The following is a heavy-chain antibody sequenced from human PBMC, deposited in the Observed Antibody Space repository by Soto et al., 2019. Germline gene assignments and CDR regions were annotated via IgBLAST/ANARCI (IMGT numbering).Heavy chain of an antibody. D-gene: IGHD3-10*01. Sequence: QITLKESGPTLVKPTQTLTLTCTVSGFSLSTGGVGVGWIRQPPGKALEWLTLIYWDDDKRYSPSLKSRLTIXXDXSXXQVVLTMTNMDPVDTATYYCAHGKGSRRYYAYFDYWGQGTLVTVSS. V-gene: IGHV2-5*02. CDR1: GFSLSTGGVG. J-gene: IGHJ4*02. CDR3: AHGKGSRRYYAYFDY. CDR2: IYWDDDK.